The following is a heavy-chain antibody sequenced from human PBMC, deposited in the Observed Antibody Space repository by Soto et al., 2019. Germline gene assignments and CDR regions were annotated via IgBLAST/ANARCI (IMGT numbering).Heavy chain of an antibody. CDR1: GFTFSGYA. V-gene: IGHV3-30-3*01. D-gene: IGHD5-12*01. CDR2: ISYDGSNK. J-gene: IGHJ4*01. CDR3: ARWLQLLDY. Sequence: QVQLVESGGGVVQPGRSLRLSCAASGFTFSGYAMHWVRQAPGKGLEWVAVISYDGSNKYYADSVKGRFTISRDNSKNTLYLQMDSLRAEDTAVYYCARWLQLLDYWGHGTLVTVSS.